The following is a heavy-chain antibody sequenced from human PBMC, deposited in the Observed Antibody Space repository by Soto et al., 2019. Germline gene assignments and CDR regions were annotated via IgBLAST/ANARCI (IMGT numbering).Heavy chain of an antibody. V-gene: IGHV3-23*01. CDR3: AKHGSACSTATCYRSNYFDY. CDR1: GFTFSNYA. J-gene: IGHJ4*02. CDR2: ISGSGGST. D-gene: IGHD6-19*01. Sequence: HPGGSLRLSCAVSGFTFSNYAMSWVRQAPGKGLEWVSVISGSGGSTYYADSVKGRFTISRDNSKNTLFLQMNSLRAEDTAVYYCAKHGSACSTATCYRSNYFDYWGQGALVTVSS.